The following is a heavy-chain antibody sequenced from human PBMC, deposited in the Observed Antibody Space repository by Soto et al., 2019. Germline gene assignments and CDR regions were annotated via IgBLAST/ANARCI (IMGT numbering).Heavy chain of an antibody. V-gene: IGHV3-21*06. Sequence: RGSLRLSCTASVFTFDTYSMNWFRQAPGKGLDWVSSISSHSNYIYYADSLRGRVTISRDNAKNLLYLEVNRLTVDDTGIYYCARDSGTVNPGYFDFWGQGTLVTVSS. CDR1: VFTFDTYS. CDR2: ISSHSNYI. D-gene: IGHD4-17*01. J-gene: IGHJ4*02. CDR3: ARDSGTVNPGYFDF.